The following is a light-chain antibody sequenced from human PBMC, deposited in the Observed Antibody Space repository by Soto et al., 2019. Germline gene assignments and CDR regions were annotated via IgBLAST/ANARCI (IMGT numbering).Light chain of an antibody. Sequence: SVLTQPPSVSGAPGQRVTISCTGSSSNIGAGYDVHWYQQLPGTAPKLLIYGNSNRPSGVPDRFSGSKSGTSASLAITGLQAEDEPDYYCQSYDSSLSGWVFGGGTKLTVL. CDR3: QSYDSSLSGWV. J-gene: IGLJ3*02. CDR1: SSNIGAGYD. CDR2: GNS. V-gene: IGLV1-40*01.